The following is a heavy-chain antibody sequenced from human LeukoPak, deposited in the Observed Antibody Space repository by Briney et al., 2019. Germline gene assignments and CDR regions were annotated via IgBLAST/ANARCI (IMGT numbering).Heavy chain of an antibody. CDR3: ARLGFSYYYGSGSYREVYYYYYMDV. CDR1: GFTFSDYY. Sequence: GGSLRLSCAASGFTFSDYYMSWIRQAPGKGLEWVSYISSSGSTIYYADSVKGRFTISRDNAKNTLYLQMNSLRAEDTAVYYCARLGFSYYYGSGSYREVYYYYYMDVWGKGTTVTISS. J-gene: IGHJ6*03. D-gene: IGHD3-10*01. V-gene: IGHV3-11*04. CDR2: ISSSGSTI.